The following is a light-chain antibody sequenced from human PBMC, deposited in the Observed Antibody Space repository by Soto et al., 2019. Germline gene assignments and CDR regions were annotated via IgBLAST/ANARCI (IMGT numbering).Light chain of an antibody. Sequence: IQLTQSPSSLSASVGDRVTITCRASQGISSYLAWYQQKPGKAPKLLIYAASTLEIGVPSRFSGSGSGTDVTLTISSLQPEDFATYYCQQLDSFPFTFGPGAKVDIK. CDR1: QGISSY. CDR2: AAS. V-gene: IGKV1-9*01. J-gene: IGKJ3*01. CDR3: QQLDSFPFT.